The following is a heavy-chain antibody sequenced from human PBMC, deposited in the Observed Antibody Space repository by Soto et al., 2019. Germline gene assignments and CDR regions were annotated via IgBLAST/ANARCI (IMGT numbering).Heavy chain of an antibody. Sequence: QVQLQESGPGLVKPSETLSLTCTVSGGSINNYYCSWFRQPPGKGLEWIGYIKYNGDSAYNFSLKRLVTMTIDTSKTQFSLMVDSVTATDTAVYYCARHGFGSLHGLVDVWGQGTTVIVSS. D-gene: IGHD3-10*01. V-gene: IGHV4-59*08. CDR1: GGSINNYY. J-gene: IGHJ6*02. CDR3: ARHGFGSLHGLVDV. CDR2: IKYNGDS.